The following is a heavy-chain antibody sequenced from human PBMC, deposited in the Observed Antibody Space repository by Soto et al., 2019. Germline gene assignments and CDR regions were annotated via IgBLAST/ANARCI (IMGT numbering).Heavy chain of an antibody. CDR1: GFTFSTYP. J-gene: IGHJ4*02. CDR3: AKVPLKESGRYFDY. Sequence: EVQVLDSGGGLVQPGGSLRLSCAASGFTFSTYPMSWVRQAPGKGLEWVSMISGRGGNTDYADSVKGRFTMSRNNSKNTVYLQMNSVRAEYTAVNYCAKVPLKESGRYFDYWGQGTLVTVSS. CDR2: ISGRGGNT. V-gene: IGHV3-23*01. D-gene: IGHD1-26*01.